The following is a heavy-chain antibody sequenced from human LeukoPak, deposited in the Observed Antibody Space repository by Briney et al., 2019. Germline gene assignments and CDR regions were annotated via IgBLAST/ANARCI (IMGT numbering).Heavy chain of an antibody. J-gene: IGHJ4*02. CDR2: ISGTGGNT. CDR3: ANVPYYGSGTPFDH. CDR1: GFTFSSYA. D-gene: IGHD3-10*01. V-gene: IGHV3-23*01. Sequence: GGSLRLSCAASGFTFSSYAMSWVRQAPGKGLEWVSSISGTGGNTYYADSVKGRFTISRDNSKNTLYLQMNSLRAEDTAVYYWANVPYYGSGTPFDHWGQGTLVTVSS.